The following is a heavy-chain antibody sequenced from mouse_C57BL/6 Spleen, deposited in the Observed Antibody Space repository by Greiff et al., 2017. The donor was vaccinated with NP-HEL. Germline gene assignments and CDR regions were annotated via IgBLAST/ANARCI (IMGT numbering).Heavy chain of an antibody. V-gene: IGHV1-19*01. Sequence: VQLQQSGPVLVKPGASVKMSCKASGYTFTDYYMNWVKQSHGKSLEWIGVINPYNGGTSYNQKFKGKATLTVDKSSSTAYMELNSLTSEDSAVYYCARGLLWLRDYWGQGTTLTVSS. J-gene: IGHJ2*01. CDR3: ARGLLWLRDY. CDR2: INPYNGGT. D-gene: IGHD2-2*01. CDR1: GYTFTDYY.